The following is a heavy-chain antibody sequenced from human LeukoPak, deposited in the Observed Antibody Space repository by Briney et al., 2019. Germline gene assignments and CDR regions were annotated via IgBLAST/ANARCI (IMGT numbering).Heavy chain of an antibody. V-gene: IGHV3-48*04. J-gene: IGHJ4*02. Sequence: GGSLRLSCAASGLTFSSYSMNWVRQAPGKGLEWVSYISSSSSIIYYADSVKGRFTISRDNAKNSLYLQMNSLRAEDTAVYYCAREGLSGSYSYYFDYWGQGTLVTVSS. CDR3: AREGLSGSYSYYFDY. CDR1: GLTFSSYS. D-gene: IGHD1-26*01. CDR2: ISSSSSII.